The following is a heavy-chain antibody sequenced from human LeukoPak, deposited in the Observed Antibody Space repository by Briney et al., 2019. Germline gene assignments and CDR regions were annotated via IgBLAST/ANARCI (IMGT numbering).Heavy chain of an antibody. D-gene: IGHD4-23*01. CDR2: IWYDGSNK. V-gene: IGHV3-33*06. CDR1: GFTFSSYG. CDR3: AKGTYGGNSVFYFDY. Sequence: GGSLRLSCAASGFTFSSYGMHWVRQAPGKGLEWVAVIWYDGSNKYYADSVKGRFTISRDNSKNTLYLQMNSLRAEDTAVYYCAKGTYGGNSVFYFDYWGQGTLATVSS. J-gene: IGHJ4*02.